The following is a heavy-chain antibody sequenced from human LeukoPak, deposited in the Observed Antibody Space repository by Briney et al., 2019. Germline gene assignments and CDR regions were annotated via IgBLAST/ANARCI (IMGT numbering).Heavy chain of an antibody. J-gene: IGHJ4*02. D-gene: IGHD6-19*01. CDR1: GYSFTNYW. V-gene: IGHV5-51*01. CDR3: ARKPRPYSSGWYYFDY. CDR2: IYPGDSDT. Sequence: PGESLKISCQGSGYSFTNYWIGWVRQMPGKGLEWMGIIYPGDSDTRYSPSFQGQVTIPVDKSISTAYLQWSSLKASDTAMYYCARKPRPYSSGWYYFDYWGQGALVTVSS.